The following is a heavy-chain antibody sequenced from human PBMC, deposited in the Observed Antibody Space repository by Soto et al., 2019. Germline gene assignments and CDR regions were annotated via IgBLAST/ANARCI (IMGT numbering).Heavy chain of an antibody. CDR1: GDSSRFFY. Sequence: SETLSLTCTVSGDSSRFFYWTWIVQPPGKGLEWVGYVYYTGTTNYNPSLKNRVTISVDTSKNQFYLKLTSVTAADTAVYYCERDARPSGSDHSRQGAPATVSS. V-gene: IGHV4-59*12. J-gene: IGHJ4*02. CDR2: VYYTGTT. D-gene: IGHD1-1*01. CDR3: ERDARPSGSDH.